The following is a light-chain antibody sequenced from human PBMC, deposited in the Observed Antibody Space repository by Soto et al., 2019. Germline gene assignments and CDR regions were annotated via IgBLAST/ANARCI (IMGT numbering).Light chain of an antibody. CDR1: QSVSSY. Sequence: EIVLTQSPATLSLSPGERATLSCRASQSVSSYLAWFQQKPGQAPRLLILAASQRAAGVPARFRGSGSGTDFTLTISSLEPEDFAVYYCQERSGWPRGTFGGGTKVEIK. V-gene: IGKV3-11*01. J-gene: IGKJ4*01. CDR2: AAS. CDR3: QERSGWPRGT.